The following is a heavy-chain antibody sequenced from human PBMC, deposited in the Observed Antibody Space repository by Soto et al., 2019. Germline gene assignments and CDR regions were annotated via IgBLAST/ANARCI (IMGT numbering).Heavy chain of an antibody. Sequence: SQTLSLTCAISGDSVSSNSAAWNWFRQSPSRGLEWLGRTYYRSKWYNDYAVSVKSRITINPDTSKNQFSLQLNSVTPEDTAVYYFATVNTPSIAVGRITNWLHPWGKGSLVSGSS. V-gene: IGHV6-1*01. CDR3: ATVNTPSIAVGRITNWLHP. D-gene: IGHD6-19*01. CDR2: TYYRSKWYN. CDR1: GDSVSSNSAA. J-gene: IGHJ5*02.